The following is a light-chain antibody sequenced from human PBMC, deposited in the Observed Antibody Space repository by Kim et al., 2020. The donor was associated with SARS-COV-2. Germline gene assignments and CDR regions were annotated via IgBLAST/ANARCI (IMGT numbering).Light chain of an antibody. J-gene: IGKJ4*01. CDR1: QSVSSSY. Sequence: SPGERATLSRSASQSVSSSYLAWYQQKPGQAPRRHIYGASSRATGIPDSFSGSESGTDFTLTISRLEPEDFAVYYCQQYDMSPLTFGGGTKVDIK. CDR3: QQYDMSPLT. V-gene: IGKV3-20*01. CDR2: GAS.